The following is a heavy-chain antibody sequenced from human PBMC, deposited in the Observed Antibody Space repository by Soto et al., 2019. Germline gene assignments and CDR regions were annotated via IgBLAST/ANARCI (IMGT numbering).Heavy chain of an antibody. D-gene: IGHD3-22*01. CDR2: IYYSGST. J-gene: IGHJ4*02. CDR3: ARVRYYDSSGYYSRAYYFDY. V-gene: IGHV4-30-4*01. Sequence: SATLSLTCPVSGGSISSGDYYWSWIRQPPGKGLEWIGYIYYSGSTYYNPSLKSRVTISVDTSKNQFSLKLGSVTAADTAVYYCARVRYYDSSGYYSRAYYFDYWGQGTLVTVSS. CDR1: GGSISSGDYY.